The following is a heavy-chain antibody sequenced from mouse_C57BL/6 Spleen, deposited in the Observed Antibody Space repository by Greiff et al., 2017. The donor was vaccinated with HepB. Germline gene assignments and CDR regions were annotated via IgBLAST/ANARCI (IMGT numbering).Heavy chain of an antibody. V-gene: IGHV14-4*01. J-gene: IGHJ4*01. CDR3: TLYDGYPSYAMDY. CDR1: GFNIKDDY. D-gene: IGHD2-3*01. CDR2: IDPENGDT. Sequence: EVQLQQSGAELVRPGASVKLSCTASGFNIKDDYMHWVKQRPEQGLEWIGWIDPENGDTEYASKFQGKATITADTSSNTAYLQLSSLTSEDTAVYYCTLYDGYPSYAMDYWGQGSSVTVSS.